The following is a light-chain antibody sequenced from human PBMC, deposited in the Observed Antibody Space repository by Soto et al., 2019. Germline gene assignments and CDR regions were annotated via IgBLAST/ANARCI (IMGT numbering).Light chain of an antibody. Sequence: EIVLTQAPGNLSLSPGEKDTLSCRASQSVSSYLAWYQQKPGQAPRLLIYDASTRATGISARFSGSGSGTDFTLTISSLEPEDFAIYYCQQRSNWPVTFGQGTKVDIK. V-gene: IGKV3-11*01. CDR2: DAS. J-gene: IGKJ1*01. CDR3: QQRSNWPVT. CDR1: QSVSSY.